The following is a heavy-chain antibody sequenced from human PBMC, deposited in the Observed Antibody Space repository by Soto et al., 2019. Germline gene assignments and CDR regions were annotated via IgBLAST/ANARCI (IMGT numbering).Heavy chain of an antibody. CDR3: AKDPAELDYYYYSYMDV. V-gene: IGHV3-30*18. CDR1: GFTFSSYG. Sequence: PGGSLRLSCAAAGFTFSSYGMHWVRQAPGKGLEWVAVISYDGSNKYYADSVKGRFTISRDNSKNTLYLQMNSLRAEDTAVYYCAKDPAELDYYYYSYMDVWGKGTTVTVSS. J-gene: IGHJ6*03. CDR2: ISYDGSNK. D-gene: IGHD1-26*01.